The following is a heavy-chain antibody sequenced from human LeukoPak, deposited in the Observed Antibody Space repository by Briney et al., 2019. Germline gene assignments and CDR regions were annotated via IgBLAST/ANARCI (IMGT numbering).Heavy chain of an antibody. CDR1: GFTFSIYG. CDR2: ISYDGSNK. V-gene: IGHV3-30*18. CDR3: AKENYYDSSGYFSFYFDY. Sequence: QSGGSLRLSCAASGFTFSIYGMHWVRQAPGKGLEWVAIISYDGSNKYYADSVKGRFTISRDNSNNTLYLQMNSLRAEDTAVYYCAKENYYDSSGYFSFYFDYRGQGTLVTVSS. J-gene: IGHJ4*02. D-gene: IGHD3-22*01.